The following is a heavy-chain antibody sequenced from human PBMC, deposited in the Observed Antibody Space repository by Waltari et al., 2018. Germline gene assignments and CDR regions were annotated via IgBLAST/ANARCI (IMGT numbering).Heavy chain of an antibody. Sequence: QLQLQESGPGLVKPSETLSLTCTVSGGSISSSRYYWGWIRQPPGKGLEWIGSIYYSGSTYYNPSLKSRVTISVDTSKNQFSLKLSSVTAADTAVYYCARDKAGYDWYFDLWGRGTLVTVSS. CDR1: GGSISSSRYY. CDR2: IYYSGST. V-gene: IGHV4-39*07. J-gene: IGHJ2*01. D-gene: IGHD5-12*01. CDR3: ARDKAGYDWYFDL.